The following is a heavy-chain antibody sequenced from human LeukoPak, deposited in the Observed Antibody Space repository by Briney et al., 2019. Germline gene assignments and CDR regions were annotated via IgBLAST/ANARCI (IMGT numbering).Heavy chain of an antibody. V-gene: IGHV4-39*01. Sequence: SETLSLTCTVSGGSISSSYHYWGWIRQPPGKGLEWIGTVYYSGSTFYSPSLKSRVTISVDTSKNQFSLKLTSVTAADAAVYFCARRYCSGSNCYFFDYWGQGTLVTVSS. J-gene: IGHJ4*02. CDR3: ARRYCSGSNCYFFDY. CDR1: GGSISSSYHY. CDR2: VYYSGST. D-gene: IGHD2-2*01.